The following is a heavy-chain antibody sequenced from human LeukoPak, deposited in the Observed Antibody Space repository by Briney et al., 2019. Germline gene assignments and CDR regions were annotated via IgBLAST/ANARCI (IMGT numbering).Heavy chain of an antibody. CDR3: AGQVRRQWQQFDY. J-gene: IGHJ4*02. Sequence: GASVKVSCKASGCTFTSYAMHWVRQAPGQRLEWMGWINAGNGNTKYSQKFQGRVTITRDTSASTAYMELSSLRSEDTAVYYCAGQVRRQWQQFDYWGQGTLVTVSS. D-gene: IGHD6-19*01. V-gene: IGHV1-3*01. CDR1: GCTFTSYA. CDR2: INAGNGNT.